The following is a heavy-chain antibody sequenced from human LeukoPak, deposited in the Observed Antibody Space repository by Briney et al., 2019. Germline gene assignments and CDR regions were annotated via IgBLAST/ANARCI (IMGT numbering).Heavy chain of an antibody. CDR1: GGSFSSYA. D-gene: IGHD2-2*01. J-gene: IGHJ6*03. CDR3: ARGGHGDCSSTSCHYYMDV. V-gene: IGHV1-69*06. Sequence: SVKVSCKASGGSFSSYAISWVRQAPGQGLEWVGGIIPIFGTANYAQKFQGRVTITADKSTSTAYMELSNLRSEDTAVYYCARGGHGDCSSTSCHYYMDVWGKGTTVTISS. CDR2: IIPIFGTA.